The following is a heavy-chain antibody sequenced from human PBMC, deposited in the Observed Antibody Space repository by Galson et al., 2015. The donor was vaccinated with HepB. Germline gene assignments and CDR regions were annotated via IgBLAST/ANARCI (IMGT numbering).Heavy chain of an antibody. J-gene: IGHJ4*02. CDR3: TRDRSNSGWYKGPGY. CDR1: GFTFSNAW. D-gene: IGHD6-19*01. V-gene: IGHV3-15*01. Sequence: SLRLSCAASGFTFSNAWMRWVRQAPGKGLEWLGRIKSKNDGGTTHYAAPVQGRFTISRDESIKTRYLQLNSLKTEDTDVYYCTRDRSNSGWYKGPGYWGQGTLVTVSS. CDR2: IKSKNDGGTT.